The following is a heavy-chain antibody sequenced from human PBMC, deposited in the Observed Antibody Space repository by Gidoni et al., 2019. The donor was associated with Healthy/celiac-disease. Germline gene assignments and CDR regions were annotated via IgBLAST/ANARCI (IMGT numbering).Heavy chain of an antibody. CDR1: GGSFSGSY. V-gene: IGHV4-34*01. CDR3: ARGRYDFWSGYLKYYFDY. CDR2: INHSGST. Sequence: QVQLQLWGAGLLKPSETLSLTCAVYGGSFSGSYWSWIRQPPGKGLEGIGEINHSGSTNCTPSLKSRVTMSVDTSKNQFSLKLSSVTAADTAVYYCARGRYDFWSGYLKYYFDYWGQGTLVTVSS. J-gene: IGHJ4*02. D-gene: IGHD3-3*01.